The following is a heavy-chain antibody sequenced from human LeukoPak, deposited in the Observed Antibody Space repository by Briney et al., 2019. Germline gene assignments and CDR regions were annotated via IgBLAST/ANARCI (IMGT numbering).Heavy chain of an antibody. Sequence: GGSLRLSCAASGFTVITNDMTWVRQAPGKRLEWVSVLYSDGNTKYADSVQGRFTISRDNSKNTLYLEMNSLSPDDTAVYYCARGVEPLAVNTLAYWGQGTLVTVSS. CDR1: GFTVITND. CDR2: LYSDGNT. V-gene: IGHV3-53*01. J-gene: IGHJ4*02. D-gene: IGHD1-14*01. CDR3: ARGVEPLAVNTLAY.